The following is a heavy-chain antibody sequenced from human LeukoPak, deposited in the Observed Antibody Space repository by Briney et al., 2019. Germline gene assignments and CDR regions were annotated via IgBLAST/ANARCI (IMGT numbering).Heavy chain of an antibody. CDR3: ARGGDSSGWYVFDY. CDR1: GYTFTSYG. CDR2: ISAYNGNT. V-gene: IGHV1-18*01. D-gene: IGHD6-19*01. J-gene: IGHJ4*02. Sequence: ASVKVSRKASGYTFTSYGISRVRQAPGQGLEWMGWISAYNGNTNYAQKLQGRVTMTTDTSTSTAYMDLRSLRSDDTAVYYCARGGDSSGWYVFDYWGQGTLVTVSS.